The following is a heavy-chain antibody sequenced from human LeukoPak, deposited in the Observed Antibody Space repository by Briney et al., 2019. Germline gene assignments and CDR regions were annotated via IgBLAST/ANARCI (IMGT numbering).Heavy chain of an antibody. D-gene: IGHD5-12*01. V-gene: IGHV3-7*01. Sequence: GGSLRLSCSVSGFIFRDFSMSWVRQAPGKGLEWVAKMNEYGSEIFYVDSVKGRFTISRDNGKNSLYLQMNRLRAEDTAVYYCARPPILSGYESPEDYWGQGTLVTVSS. J-gene: IGHJ4*02. CDR1: GFIFRDFS. CDR2: MNEYGSEI. CDR3: ARPPILSGYESPEDY.